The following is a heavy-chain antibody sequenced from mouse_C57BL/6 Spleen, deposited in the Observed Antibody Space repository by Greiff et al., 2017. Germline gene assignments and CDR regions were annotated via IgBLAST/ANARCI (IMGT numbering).Heavy chain of an antibody. D-gene: IGHD2-5*01. CDR3: ARISPYSNYGDY. V-gene: IGHV1-59*01. CDR1: GYTFTSYW. Sequence: VQLQQPGAELVRPGTSVKLSCKASGYTFTSYWMHWVKQRPGQGLEWIGVIDPSDSYTNYNQKFKGKATLTVDTSSSTAYMQLSSLTSEDSAVYYCARISPYSNYGDYWGQGTTLTVSS. CDR2: IDPSDSYT. J-gene: IGHJ2*01.